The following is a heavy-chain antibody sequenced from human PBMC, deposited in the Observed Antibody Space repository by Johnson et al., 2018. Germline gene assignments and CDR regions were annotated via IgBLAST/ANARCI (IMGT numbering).Heavy chain of an antibody. Sequence: VQLVQSGGSVVRXGGSXRLXCVVSGFSFDDYGMTWVRQAPGKGLEWVSDLNWNGDSTNYADSVQGRFTISRDNAKNSLSLQMNSLRAEDTALYYCARDRGYDVSGTYFNGMDVWGQGTTVTVSS. CDR1: GFSFDDYG. CDR2: LNWNGDST. J-gene: IGHJ6*02. CDR3: ARDRGYDVSGTYFNGMDV. V-gene: IGHV3-20*04. D-gene: IGHD3-10*01.